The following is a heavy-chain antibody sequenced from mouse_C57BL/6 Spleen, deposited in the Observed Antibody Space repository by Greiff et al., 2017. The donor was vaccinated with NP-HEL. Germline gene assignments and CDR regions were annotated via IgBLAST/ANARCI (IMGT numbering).Heavy chain of an antibody. Sequence: EVKLQESGPGLVKPSQTVFLTCTVTGISITTGNYRWSWIRQFPGNKLEWIGYIYYSGTITYNPSLTSRTTITRDTPKNQFFLEMNSLTAEDTATYYCARDGGGFPYGSYWYFDVWGTGTTVTVSS. CDR2: IYYSGTI. V-gene: IGHV3-5*01. CDR1: GISITTGNYR. D-gene: IGHD1-1*01. J-gene: IGHJ1*03. CDR3: ARDGGGFPYGSYWYFDV.